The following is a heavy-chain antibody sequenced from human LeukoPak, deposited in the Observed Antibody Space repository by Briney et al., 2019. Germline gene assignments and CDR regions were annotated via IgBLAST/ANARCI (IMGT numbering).Heavy chain of an antibody. V-gene: IGHV3-21*06. J-gene: IGHJ4*02. D-gene: IGHD3-10*01. CDR1: GFTFSSYA. CDR3: AREGEGSGSYPDY. Sequence: GGSPRLSCASSGFTFSSYAMNWVRQAPGKGLEWVSSISKSSIYIYYADSMKGRFTISRDNAKNFLYLQMNSLRAEDTAVYYCAREGEGSGSYPDYWGQGTLVTVSS. CDR2: ISKSSIYI.